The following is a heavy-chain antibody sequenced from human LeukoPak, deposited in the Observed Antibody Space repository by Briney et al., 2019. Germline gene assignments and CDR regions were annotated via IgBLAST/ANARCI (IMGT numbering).Heavy chain of an antibody. D-gene: IGHD1-26*01. CDR3: ASRWERFDAFDI. CDR2: IIPIFGTA. Sequence: SVKVSCKASGGTFSSYAISWVRQAPGQGLEWMGGIIPIFGTANYAQKFQGRVTITTDESTSTAYMELSSLRSEDTAVYYCASRWERFDAFDIWVQGTMVTVSS. J-gene: IGHJ3*02. CDR1: GGTFSSYA. V-gene: IGHV1-69*05.